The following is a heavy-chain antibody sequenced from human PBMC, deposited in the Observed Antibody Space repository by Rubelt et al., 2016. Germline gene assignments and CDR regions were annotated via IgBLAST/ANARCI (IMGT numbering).Heavy chain of an antibody. CDR3: ARVYDSSDTYYFDY. D-gene: IGHD3-22*01. J-gene: IGHJ4*02. CDR2: INPNSGGT. CDR1: GYTFTGYY. Sequence: QVQLVQSGAEVKKPGASVKVSCKASGYTFTGYYMHWVRQAPGQGLEWMGWINPNSGGTNYAQKLQGRVTMTRDTSISTAYMELSRLRSDDTAVYYCARVYDSSDTYYFDYWGQGTLVTVSS. V-gene: IGHV1-2*02.